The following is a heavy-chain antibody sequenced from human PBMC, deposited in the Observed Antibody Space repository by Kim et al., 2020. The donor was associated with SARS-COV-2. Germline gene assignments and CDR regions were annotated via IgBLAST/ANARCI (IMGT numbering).Heavy chain of an antibody. V-gene: IGHV1-46*01. J-gene: IGHJ4*02. CDR1: GYTFTSYY. Sequence: ASVKVSCKAFGYTFTSYYMHWVRQAPGQGLEWMGIINPSGGSTSYAQKFQGRVTMSRDTSTSTVYMELSSLRSEDTAVYYCARAYYDSSGYPEVFDYWGQGTLVIVSS. CDR3: ARAYYDSSGYPEVFDY. CDR2: INPSGGST. D-gene: IGHD3-22*01.